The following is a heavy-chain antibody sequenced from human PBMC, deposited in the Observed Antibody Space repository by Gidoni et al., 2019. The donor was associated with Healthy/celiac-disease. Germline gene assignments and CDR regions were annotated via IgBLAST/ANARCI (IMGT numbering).Heavy chain of an antibody. CDR1: GFPVSTNY. D-gene: IGHD2-21*02. V-gene: IGHV3-66*01. Sequence: EVQLVESGGGSVQPGGSLRLSCTASGFPVSTNYMSWVRQAPGKGLEWVSVIYSGGSTYYADSVKGRFTISTDNSKSTLFLQMNSLRAEDTAVYYCARASGTVVTPALDYWGQGTLVTVSS. CDR3: ARASGTVVTPALDY. J-gene: IGHJ4*02. CDR2: IYSGGST.